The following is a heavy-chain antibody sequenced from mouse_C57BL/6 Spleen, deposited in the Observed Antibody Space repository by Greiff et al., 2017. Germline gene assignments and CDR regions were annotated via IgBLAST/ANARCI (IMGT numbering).Heavy chain of an antibody. CDR3: ARGEVVAPYFDY. Sequence: QVQLQQSGAELVMPGASVKLSCKASGYTFTSYWMHWVKQMPGQGLEWIGKIDPSDSYTNYNQKFKGKSTLTVDKSSSTAYMQLSSLTSEDSAVYYCARGEVVAPYFDYWGQGTTLTVSS. J-gene: IGHJ2*01. D-gene: IGHD1-1*01. CDR2: IDPSDSYT. CDR1: GYTFTSYW. V-gene: IGHV1-69*01.